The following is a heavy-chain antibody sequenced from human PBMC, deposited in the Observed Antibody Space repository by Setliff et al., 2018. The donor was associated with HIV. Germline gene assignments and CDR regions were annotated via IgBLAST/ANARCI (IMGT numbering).Heavy chain of an antibody. V-gene: IGHV1-18*01. CDR2: ISVYNGNT. J-gene: IGHJ6*02. Sequence: ASVKVSCKTSGYTFTSYSISWVRQAPGQGLEWMGWISVYNGNTNYAQKLQGRVTMTTDTSTSTAYMELRSLRSDDTAVYYCAREGIVGATLRYYYYAMDVWGQGTTVTVSS. CDR1: GYTFTSYS. CDR3: AREGIVGATLRYYYYAMDV. D-gene: IGHD1-26*01.